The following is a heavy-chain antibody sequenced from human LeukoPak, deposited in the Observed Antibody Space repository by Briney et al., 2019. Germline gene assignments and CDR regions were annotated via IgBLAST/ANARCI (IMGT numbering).Heavy chain of an antibody. J-gene: IGHJ6*02. CDR2: MNPNSGNT. CDR1: GYTFTSYD. Sequence: ASVKVSCKASGYTFTSYDINWVRQATGQGLEWIGWMNPNSGNTGYAQKFQGRVTMTRNTSISTAYMELSSLRSEDTAVYYCARLLKLQHDSEYYYYYYGMDVWGQGTTVTVSS. V-gene: IGHV1-8*01. CDR3: ARLLKLQHDSEYYYYYYGMDV. D-gene: IGHD5-24*01.